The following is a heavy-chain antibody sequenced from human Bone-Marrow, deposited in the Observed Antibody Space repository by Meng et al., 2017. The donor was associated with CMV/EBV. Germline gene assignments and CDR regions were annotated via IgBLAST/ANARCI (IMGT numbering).Heavy chain of an antibody. CDR2: IKQDGSEK. D-gene: IGHD3-3*01. CDR3: ERARVYRDTIFGVVIIGETYYYGMDV. CDR1: GFTFSSYW. Sequence: GESLKISCAASGFTFSSYWMSWVRKAPGKGREWVANIKQDGSEKYYVDYVKGRFTISRDNAKNTLYLQMNSLRAEDTSVYYWERARVYRDTIFGVVIIGETYYYGMDVWDQATTVTVSS. J-gene: IGHJ6*02. V-gene: IGHV3-7*01.